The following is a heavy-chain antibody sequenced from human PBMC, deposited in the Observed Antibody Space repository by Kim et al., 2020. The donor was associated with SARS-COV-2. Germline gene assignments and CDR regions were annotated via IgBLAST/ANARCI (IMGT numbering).Heavy chain of an antibody. V-gene: IGHV3-74*01. CDR1: EFTFSNYW. J-gene: IGHJ6*02. CDR2: INSDGSTT. CDR3: AKQTYRSYGMDV. D-gene: IGHD1-26*01. Sequence: GGSLSLSCAASEFTFSNYWMHWVRQAPGKGLVWVSRINSDGSTTNYADSVKGRFAVSRDNAKNTLYLQMHSLRAEDTAVYYCAKQTYRSYGMDVWGQGTTVTVSS.